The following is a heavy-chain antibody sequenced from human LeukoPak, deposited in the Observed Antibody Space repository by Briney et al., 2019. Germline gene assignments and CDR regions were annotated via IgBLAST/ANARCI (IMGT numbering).Heavy chain of an antibody. Sequence: ASVKVSCKASGYTFISYGISWVRQAPGQGLEWMGWISAYNGNTNYAQKLQGRVTMTTDTSTSTAYMELRSLRSDDTAVYYCARAITWWEGKEYYYYYMDVWGKGTTVTVSS. J-gene: IGHJ6*03. CDR3: ARAITWWEGKEYYYYYMDV. D-gene: IGHD1-26*01. CDR1: GYTFISYG. CDR2: ISAYNGNT. V-gene: IGHV1-18*01.